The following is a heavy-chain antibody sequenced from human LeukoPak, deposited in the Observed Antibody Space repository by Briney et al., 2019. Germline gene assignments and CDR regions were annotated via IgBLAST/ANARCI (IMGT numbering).Heavy chain of an antibody. D-gene: IGHD1-26*01. J-gene: IGHJ4*02. CDR1: GGSISSHY. Sequence: SETLSLTCTVSGGSISSHYWSWIRQPPRKGLEWVGYIYYSGSTNYNPSLKSRVTISVVTSKNQFSLKLSSVTAADTAIYYCASGSYYFDFWGQGTLVTVSS. V-gene: IGHV4-59*11. CDR3: ASGSYYFDF. CDR2: IYYSGST.